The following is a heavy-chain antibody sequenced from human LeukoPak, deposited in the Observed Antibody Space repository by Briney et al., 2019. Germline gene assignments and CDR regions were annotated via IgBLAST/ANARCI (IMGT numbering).Heavy chain of an antibody. Sequence: GGSLRLSCAASGFIVSSNYMSWVRQAPGRGLEWVSVIYSGGSTYYADSVKGRFTISRDNSKNPLYLQMTSLRGEDTAVYYCARLGVLSWFDPWGQGTLVTVSS. CDR2: IYSGGST. CDR1: GFIVSSNY. J-gene: IGHJ5*02. V-gene: IGHV3-66*04. CDR3: ARLGVLSWFDP.